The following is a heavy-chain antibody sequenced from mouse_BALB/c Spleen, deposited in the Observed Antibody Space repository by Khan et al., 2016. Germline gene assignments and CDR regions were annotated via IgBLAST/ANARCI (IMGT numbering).Heavy chain of an antibody. D-gene: IGHD1-1*01. CDR1: GYTFTNYG. Sequence: QIQLVQSGPELKKPGKTVKISCKASGYTFTNYGMNWVKQAPGKGFKWMGWITTYSGESTYADVFKGRFAFSLETSANTAYFQLNNLKSGDTATYFCARYRYYGGSSRYLDVWGEGTTVTVSS. CDR2: ITTYSGES. V-gene: IGHV9-3-1*01. CDR3: ARYRYYGGSSRYLDV. J-gene: IGHJ1*01.